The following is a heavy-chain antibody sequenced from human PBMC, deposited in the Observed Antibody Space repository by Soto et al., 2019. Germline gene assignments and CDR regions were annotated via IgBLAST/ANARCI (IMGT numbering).Heavy chain of an antibody. V-gene: IGHV1-3*01. CDR3: ARDLGEAEYYYYYGMDV. CDR2: INAGNGNT. J-gene: IGHJ6*02. CDR1: GYTFTSYA. Sequence: QVQLVQSGAEVKKPGASVKVSCKASGYTFTSYAMHWVRQAPGQRLEWMGWINAGNGNTKYSQKFQGRVTITRDTSASTDYRELSSLRSEDTAVYYCARDLGEAEYYYYYGMDVWGQGTTVTVSS.